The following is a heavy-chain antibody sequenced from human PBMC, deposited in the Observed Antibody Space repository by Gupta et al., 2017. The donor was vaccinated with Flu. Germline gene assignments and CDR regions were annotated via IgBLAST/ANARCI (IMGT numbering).Heavy chain of an antibody. CDR1: GFTFSSYA. D-gene: IGHD3-22*01. CDR3: AKGYDYYDSSGYFAIYGMDV. Sequence: EVQLLESGGGLVQPGGSLRLSCAASGFTFSSYAMSWVRQAPGKGLEWVSAISGSGGSTYYADSVKGRFTISRDNSKNTLYLQMNSLRAEDTAVYYCAKGYDYYDSSGYFAIYGMDVWGQGTTVTVSS. J-gene: IGHJ6*02. CDR2: ISGSGGST. V-gene: IGHV3-23*01.